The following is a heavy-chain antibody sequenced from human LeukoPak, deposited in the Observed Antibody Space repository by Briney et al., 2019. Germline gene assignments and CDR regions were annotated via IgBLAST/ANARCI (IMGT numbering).Heavy chain of an antibody. CDR1: GGSISSGGYS. Sequence: PSQTLSLTCAVSGGSISSGGYSWSWIRQPPGKGLEWIGYFYHSGSTYYNPSLKSRVTISVDRSKHQFSLKLSSVTAAGTAVYYCARASLLRYFEGFDYWGQRTLVTVSS. V-gene: IGHV4-30-2*01. CDR2: FYHSGST. J-gene: IGHJ4*02. D-gene: IGHD3-9*01. CDR3: ARASLLRYFEGFDY.